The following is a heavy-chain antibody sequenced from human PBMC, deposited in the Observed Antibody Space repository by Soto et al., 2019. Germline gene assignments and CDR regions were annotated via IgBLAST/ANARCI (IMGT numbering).Heavy chain of an antibody. CDR3: ATGVIWIGYFTVDS. V-gene: IGHV1-69*01. D-gene: IGHD3-3*01. J-gene: IGHJ4*02. CDR1: GGSFGNSA. CDR2: FIPVYRTL. Sequence: KVSCKASGGSFGNSAINWVRQTPGQGLEWLGGFIPVYRTLNYAQKFQGRVTITADESTGTAYMTLSSLASNDTAVYYCATGVIWIGYFTVDSWGQGTRVTVSS.